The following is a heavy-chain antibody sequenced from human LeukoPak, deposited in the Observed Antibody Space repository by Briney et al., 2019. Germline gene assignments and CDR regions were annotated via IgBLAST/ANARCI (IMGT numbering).Heavy chain of an antibody. Sequence: PGGSLRLSCVASGFTFSTFWMNWVRQAPGKGREWVANIKQEGSENYYVDSVEGRFTISRDNAKNSMYLQMNSLRAEDTAVYYCARDTGSFDYWGQGALVTVSS. J-gene: IGHJ4*02. CDR2: IKQEGSEN. CDR1: GFTFSTFW. CDR3: ARDTGSFDY. V-gene: IGHV3-7*01. D-gene: IGHD1-26*01.